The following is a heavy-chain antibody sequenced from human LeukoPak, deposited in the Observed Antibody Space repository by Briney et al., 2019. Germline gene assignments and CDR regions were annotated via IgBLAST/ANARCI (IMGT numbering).Heavy chain of an antibody. CDR3: AAGTGYLGY. CDR2: IHHDGSNK. Sequence: PGGSLRLSCAASGFTFSSYGMHWVRQAPGKGLDWVAFIHHDGSNKYYADSVRGRFTISRDNSKNTLYLQMNSLRAEDTAVYCCAAGTGYLGYWGQGTLVTVSS. J-gene: IGHJ4*02. CDR1: GFTFSSYG. D-gene: IGHD3-16*01. V-gene: IGHV3-30*02.